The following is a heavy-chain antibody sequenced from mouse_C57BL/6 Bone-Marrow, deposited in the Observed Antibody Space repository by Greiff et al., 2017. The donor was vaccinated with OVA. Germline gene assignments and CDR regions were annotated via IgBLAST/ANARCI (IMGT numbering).Heavy chain of an antibody. D-gene: IGHD2-10*01. CDR1: GYTFTSYG. J-gene: IGHJ3*01. Sequence: VQVVESGAELARPGASVKLSCKASGYTFTSYGISWVKQRTGQGLEWIGEIYPRSGNTYYNEKFKGKATLTADKSSSTAYMELRSLTSEDSAVYFCARSYYDPFAYWGQGTLVTVSA. CDR3: ARSYYDPFAY. CDR2: IYPRSGNT. V-gene: IGHV1-81*01.